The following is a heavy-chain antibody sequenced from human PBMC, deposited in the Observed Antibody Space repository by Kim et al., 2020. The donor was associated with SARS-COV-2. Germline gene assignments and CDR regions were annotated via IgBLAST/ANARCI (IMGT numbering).Heavy chain of an antibody. V-gene: IGHV3-21*01. CDR2: ISSSSSYI. Sequence: GGSLRLSCAASGFTFSSYSMNWVRQAPGKGLEWVSSISSSSSYIYYADSVKGRFTISRDNAKNSLYLQMNSLRAEDTAVYYCARDDSQSYDYVWGSYRSFDYWGQGTLVTVSS. J-gene: IGHJ4*02. CDR3: ARDDSQSYDYVWGSYRSFDY. D-gene: IGHD3-16*02. CDR1: GFTFSSYS.